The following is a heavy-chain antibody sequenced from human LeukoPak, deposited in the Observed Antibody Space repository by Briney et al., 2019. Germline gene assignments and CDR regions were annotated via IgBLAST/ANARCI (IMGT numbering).Heavy chain of an antibody. J-gene: IGHJ3*02. Sequence: GGSLRLSCAASGFTFSSYAMHWVRQAPGKGLEWVAVISYDGSNKYYADSVKGRFTISRDNSKNTLYLQMNSLRAEDTAVYYCARSGRGGAFDIWGQGTMVTVSS. V-gene: IGHV3-30*04. D-gene: IGHD1-26*01. CDR3: ARSGRGGAFDI. CDR1: GFTFSSYA. CDR2: ISYDGSNK.